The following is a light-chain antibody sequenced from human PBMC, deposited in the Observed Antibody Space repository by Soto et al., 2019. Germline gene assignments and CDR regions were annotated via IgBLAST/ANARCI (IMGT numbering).Light chain of an antibody. J-gene: IGKJ1*01. CDR1: QSVLSSSNNRNY. V-gene: IGKV4-1*01. Sequence: DTVMTQSPGSLAVSLGERATINCKSSQSVLSSSNNRNYLAWFQLKPGQPPKLLIYWASTRESGVPDRFSGSGSGTDFTLTISSLQAEDVAVYYCQQYYSTCWTFGQGTKVDIK. CDR2: WAS. CDR3: QQYYSTCWT.